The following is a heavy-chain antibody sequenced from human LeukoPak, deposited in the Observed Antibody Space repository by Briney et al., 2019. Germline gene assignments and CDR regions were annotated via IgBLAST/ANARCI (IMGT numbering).Heavy chain of an antibody. Sequence: SQTLSLTCTVSGGSISSGSYYWSWIRQPAGKGLEWIGRIYSSGSTNYNPSLKNRVTISVDTSKNQFSLKLSSVTAADTAVYYCARSLGHHDYWGQGTLVTVSS. V-gene: IGHV4-61*02. CDR1: GGSISSGSYY. J-gene: IGHJ4*02. CDR2: IYSSGST. D-gene: IGHD7-27*01. CDR3: ARSLGHHDY.